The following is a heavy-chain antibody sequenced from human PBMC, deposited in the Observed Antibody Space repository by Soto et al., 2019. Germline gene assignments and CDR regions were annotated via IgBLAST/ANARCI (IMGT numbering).Heavy chain of an antibody. Sequence: GASVKVSCKVSGYTLTELSMHWVRQAPGKGLEWMGGFDPEDGETIYAQKFQGRVTMTEDTSTDTAYMELSSLRSEDTAVYYCATTKTGSPMYYFDYWGQGTLVTVSS. CDR1: GYTLTELS. CDR3: ATTKTGSPMYYFDY. CDR2: FDPEDGET. J-gene: IGHJ4*02. V-gene: IGHV1-24*01. D-gene: IGHD3-9*01.